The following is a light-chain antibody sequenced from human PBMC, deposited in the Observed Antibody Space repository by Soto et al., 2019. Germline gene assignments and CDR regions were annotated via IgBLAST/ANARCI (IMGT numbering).Light chain of an antibody. V-gene: IGKV3-11*01. CDR3: QRRNIWPPVT. CDR1: PSVTNY. Sequence: EIVWTQSPGTVSPSPVQRVTLSCRASPSVTNYLAWYQQKPGQAPRLVIYGAFNRATGIPARFSGSGSGTDFTLTISSLEPEAFAVYDCQRRNIWPPVTFGQGTRLEIK. J-gene: IGKJ5*01. CDR2: GAF.